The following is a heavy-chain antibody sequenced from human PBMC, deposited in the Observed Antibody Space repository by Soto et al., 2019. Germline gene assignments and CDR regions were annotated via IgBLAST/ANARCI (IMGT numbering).Heavy chain of an antibody. CDR1: GFTFSSYA. V-gene: IGHV3-23*01. J-gene: IGHJ4*02. D-gene: IGHD1-26*01. CDR2: ISGSGGST. CDR3: AKHLVPYSGSYTELDY. Sequence: GGSLRLSCAASGFTFSSYAMSWVRQAPGKGLEWVSAISGSGGSTYYADSVRGRFTISRDNSKNTLYLQMNSLRAEDTAVYYCAKHLVPYSGSYTELDYWGQGTLVTVSS.